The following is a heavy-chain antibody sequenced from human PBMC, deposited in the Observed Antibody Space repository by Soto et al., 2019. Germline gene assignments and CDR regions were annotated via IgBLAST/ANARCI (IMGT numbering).Heavy chain of an antibody. D-gene: IGHD3-22*01. V-gene: IGHV4-59*01. J-gene: IGHJ5*02. CDR2: IYYSGST. CDR3: ARERDYYDSSGYYNWFDP. CDR1: GGSISSYY. Sequence: LSLTCTVSGGSISSYYWSWIRQPPGKGLEWIGYIYYSGSTNYNPSLKSRVTISVDTSKNQFSLKLSSVTAADTAVYYCARERDYYDSSGYYNWFDPWGQGTLVTVSS.